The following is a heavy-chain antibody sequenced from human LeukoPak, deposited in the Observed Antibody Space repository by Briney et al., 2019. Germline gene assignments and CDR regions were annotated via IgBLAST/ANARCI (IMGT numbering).Heavy chain of an antibody. CDR3: TRQGYSSGWFSREYNWFDP. Sequence: GGSLRLSCAASGFTFSGSAMHWVRQASGKGLEWVGRIRSKANSYATAYAASVKGRFTISRDDSKNTAYLQMNSLKTEDTAVYYCTRQGYSSGWFSREYNWFDPWGQGTLSPSPQ. CDR1: GFTFSGSA. V-gene: IGHV3-73*01. D-gene: IGHD6-19*01. J-gene: IGHJ5*02. CDR2: IRSKANSYAT.